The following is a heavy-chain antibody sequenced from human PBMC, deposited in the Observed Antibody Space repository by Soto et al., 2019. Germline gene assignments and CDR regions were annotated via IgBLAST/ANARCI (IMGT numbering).Heavy chain of an antibody. Sequence: GESLKISCKGFGYSFTTYWIAWVRQMPGKGLEWMGIIYPGDSRTRYSPSFQGQVTISADKSISTAYLQWSSLKASDTAVYYCARHGPYGGNSFRTYYYGMDVWGQGTTVTVSS. D-gene: IGHD4-17*01. CDR1: GYSFTTYW. J-gene: IGHJ6*02. CDR2: IYPGDSRT. V-gene: IGHV5-51*01. CDR3: ARHGPYGGNSFRTYYYGMDV.